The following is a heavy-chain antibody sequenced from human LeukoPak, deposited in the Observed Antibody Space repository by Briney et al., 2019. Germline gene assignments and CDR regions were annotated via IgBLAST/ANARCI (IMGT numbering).Heavy chain of an antibody. CDR2: ISGSGVTS. D-gene: IGHD2-15*01. J-gene: IGHJ4*02. CDR3: AKIDYCSGGGCYSKWFDY. Sequence: GGTLRLSCAASGFTFSSYGMSWVRQAPGKGLEWVSAISGSGVTSDSADSVKGRFTISRDNSRNTLYLQMNSLRADDTAVYYCAKIDYCSGGGCYSKWFDYWGQGTLLTVSS. CDR1: GFTFSSYG. V-gene: IGHV3-23*01.